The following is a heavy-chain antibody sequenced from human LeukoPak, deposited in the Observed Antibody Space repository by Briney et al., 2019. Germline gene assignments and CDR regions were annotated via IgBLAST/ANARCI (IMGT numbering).Heavy chain of an antibody. CDR3: ARGTYYYGSGSYNFDS. CDR2: INHSGST. Sequence: SETLSLTCAVYGGSFSGYYWSWIRQPPGKGLEWIGEINHSGSTNYNPSLKSRVTISVDTSKNQFSLKLSSVTAADTAVYYCARGTYYYGSGSYNFDSWGQGTLVTVSS. D-gene: IGHD3-10*01. J-gene: IGHJ4*02. V-gene: IGHV4-34*01. CDR1: GGSFSGYY.